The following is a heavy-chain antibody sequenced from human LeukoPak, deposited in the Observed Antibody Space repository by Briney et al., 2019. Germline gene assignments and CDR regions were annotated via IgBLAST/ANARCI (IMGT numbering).Heavy chain of an antibody. V-gene: IGHV3-23*01. J-gene: IGHJ4*02. CDR1: GFTFSSYA. Sequence: GGSLRLSCTTSGFTFSSYAMSWVRQAPGKGLEWVSSISGSGDSTYYADSVKGRFTISRDNSKNTLYLQMNSLRAEDTAVYYCAKDHDYVWGSYHDHYYFDYWGQGTLVTVSS. D-gene: IGHD3-16*02. CDR3: AKDHDYVWGSYHDHYYFDY. CDR2: ISGSGDST.